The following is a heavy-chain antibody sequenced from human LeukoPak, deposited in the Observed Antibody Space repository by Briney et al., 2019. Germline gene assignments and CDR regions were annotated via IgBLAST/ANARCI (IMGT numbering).Heavy chain of an antibody. D-gene: IGHD6-19*01. CDR2: ISWNSGSI. Sequence: GGSLRLSCAASGFTFDDYAMHWVRQAPGKGLEWVSGISWNSGSIGYADSVKGRFTISRDNAKNSLYLQMNSLRAEDTALYYCAKDRIAVAGTGAFDIWGQGTMVTVSS. J-gene: IGHJ3*02. V-gene: IGHV3-9*01. CDR3: AKDRIAVAGTGAFDI. CDR1: GFTFDDYA.